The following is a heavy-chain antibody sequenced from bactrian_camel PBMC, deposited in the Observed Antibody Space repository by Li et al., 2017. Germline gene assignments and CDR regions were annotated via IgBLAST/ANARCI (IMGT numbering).Heavy chain of an antibody. V-gene: IGHV3S55*01. CDR2: IQGDGRT. D-gene: IGHD3*01. CDR3: AADSPTYDCYSGLIDGYRY. CDR1: GFTDDVSD. J-gene: IGHJ4*01. Sequence: VQLVESGGGSVQAGGSLRLTCIASGFTDDVSDVSWYRQAPGKACELVSTIQGDGRTYYVDSVKGRFTISQDNANNTLYLQMSSLKPEDTAMYYCAADSPTYDCYSGLIDGYRYWGQGTQVTVS.